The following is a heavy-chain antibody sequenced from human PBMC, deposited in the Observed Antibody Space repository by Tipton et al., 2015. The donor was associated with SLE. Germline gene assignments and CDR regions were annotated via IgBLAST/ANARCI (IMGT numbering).Heavy chain of an antibody. Sequence: SLRLSCTASGFTFNNAWLSWARQAPGKGLEWVGRMKSKDDGGTTDYAAPVRGRFTISRDDSKHTVYLQMNSLKTEDTGVYYCTTGGYGGTYQYYYTMDVWGQGTTVTVSS. J-gene: IGHJ6*02. CDR3: TTGGYGGTYQYYYTMDV. CDR2: MKSKDDGGTT. D-gene: IGHD3-16*01. CDR1: GFTFNNAW. V-gene: IGHV3-15*07.